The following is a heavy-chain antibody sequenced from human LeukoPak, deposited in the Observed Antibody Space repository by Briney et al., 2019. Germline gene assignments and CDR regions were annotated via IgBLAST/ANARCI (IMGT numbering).Heavy chain of an antibody. Sequence: PSETLSLTCTVSGGSISSYSWSWIRQPPPTGLHWLGHIYYSGSTNYNPSLKSRVTISVDTSKNQFSLKLSSVTAADTAVYYCARGPRRIAAPRYFDYWGQGTLVTVSS. CDR2: IYYSGST. CDR1: GGSISSYS. D-gene: IGHD6-6*01. CDR3: ARGPRRIAAPRYFDY. V-gene: IGHV4-59*01. J-gene: IGHJ4*02.